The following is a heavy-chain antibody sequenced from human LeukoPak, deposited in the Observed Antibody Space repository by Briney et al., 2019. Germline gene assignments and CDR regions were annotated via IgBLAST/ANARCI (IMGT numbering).Heavy chain of an antibody. CDR1: GYTFSCYY. CDR3: VRDRPHNWFDP. CDR2: INPDSGDT. J-gene: IGHJ5*02. Sequence: AAVKVSCKASGYTFSCYYIYWVRQAPGQGLEWMGVINPDSGDTNYAQKFQGRVTMTRDTSITTAYMELNRLTSDDTAVYYCVRDRPHNWFDPWGQGTLVTVSS. V-gene: IGHV1-2*02.